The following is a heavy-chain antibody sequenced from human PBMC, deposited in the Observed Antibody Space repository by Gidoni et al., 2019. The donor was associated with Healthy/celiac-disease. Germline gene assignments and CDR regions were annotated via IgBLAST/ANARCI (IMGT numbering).Heavy chain of an antibody. Sequence: QVQLVESGGGVVQPGRSLRLSCAASGFTFSSYGMHWVRQAPGKGLEWVAVIWYDGSNKYYADSVKGRFTISRDNSKNTLYLQMNSLRAEDTAVYYCARDLPYYYDSSGQGYWGQGTLVTVSS. J-gene: IGHJ4*02. CDR3: ARDLPYYYDSSGQGY. CDR2: IWYDGSNK. D-gene: IGHD3-22*01. CDR1: GFTFSSYG. V-gene: IGHV3-33*01.